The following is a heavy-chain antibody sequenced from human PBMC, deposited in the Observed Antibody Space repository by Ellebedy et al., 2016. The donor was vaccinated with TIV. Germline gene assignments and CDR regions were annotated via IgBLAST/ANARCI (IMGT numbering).Heavy chain of an antibody. CDR3: ARDNSGYTDL. CDR2: MKPDETEK. D-gene: IGHD5-18*01. Sequence: GESLKISCAASGFTFSNYWMTWVRQAPGKGLEWVANMKPDETEKYYVDSVKGRFTISRDYAKNSLFLQMNSLSAEDTAVYYCARDNSGYTDLWGQGTMVTVSS. V-gene: IGHV3-7*01. J-gene: IGHJ5*02. CDR1: GFTFSNYW.